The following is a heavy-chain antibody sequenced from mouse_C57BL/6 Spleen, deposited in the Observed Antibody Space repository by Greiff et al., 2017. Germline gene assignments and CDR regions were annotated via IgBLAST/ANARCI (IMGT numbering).Heavy chain of an antibody. J-gene: IGHJ4*01. CDR1: GYAFSSYW. CDR2: IYPGDGDT. Sequence: QVQLKQSGAELVKPGDSVKITCKASGYAFSSYWMNWVKQRPGKGLEGIGQIYPGDGDTNYNGKFKGKATLTADKSSSTAYMQLSSLTSEDSAVYFCARSGKDAMDYWGQGTSVTVSS. CDR3: ARSGKDAMDY. V-gene: IGHV1-80*01. D-gene: IGHD4-1*01.